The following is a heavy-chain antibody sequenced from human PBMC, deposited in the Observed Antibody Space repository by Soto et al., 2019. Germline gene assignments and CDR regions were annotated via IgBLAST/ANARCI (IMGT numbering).Heavy chain of an antibody. D-gene: IGHD1-1*01. CDR1: GFTFSSHW. CDR3: ARDNNWSYDY. V-gene: IGHV3-74*01. CDR2: IGPDGTTT. J-gene: IGHJ4*02. Sequence: PGGSLRLSCAASGFTFSSHWMRWVRQAPGKGLVWVSHIGPDGTTTRDADSVQGRFTISRDNARNTLYLQMDSLRDEDTAVYYCARDNNWSYDYWGQGILVTVSS.